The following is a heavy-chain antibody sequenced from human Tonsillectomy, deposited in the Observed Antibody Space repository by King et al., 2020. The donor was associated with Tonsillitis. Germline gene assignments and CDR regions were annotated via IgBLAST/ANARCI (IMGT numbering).Heavy chain of an antibody. Sequence: VQLVESGGGVVQPGRSLRLSCAASGFTFSSYGMHWVRQAPGKGLEWGAVIWYDGSNKYYADSVKGRFTISRDNSKNTLYLQMNSLRAEDTAVYYCARDVAAAGTGIDYWGQGTLVTVSS. CDR2: IWYDGSNK. CDR3: ARDVAAAGTGIDY. J-gene: IGHJ4*02. D-gene: IGHD6-13*01. V-gene: IGHV3-33*01. CDR1: GFTFSSYG.